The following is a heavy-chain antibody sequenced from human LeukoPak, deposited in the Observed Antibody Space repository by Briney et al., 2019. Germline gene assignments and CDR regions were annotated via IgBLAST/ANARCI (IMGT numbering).Heavy chain of an antibody. Sequence: SVKVSCKASGYTFTSYGISWVRQAPGQGLEWMGGIIPIFGTANYAQKFQGRVTITADESTSTAYMELSSLRSEDTAVYYCEWAAVDAFDIWGQGTMVTVSS. V-gene: IGHV1-69*13. J-gene: IGHJ3*02. CDR2: IIPIFGTA. CDR3: EWAAVDAFDI. CDR1: GYTFTSYG. D-gene: IGHD6-13*01.